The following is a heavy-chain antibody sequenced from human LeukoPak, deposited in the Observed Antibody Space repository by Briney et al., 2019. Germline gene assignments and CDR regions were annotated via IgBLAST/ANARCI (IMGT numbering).Heavy chain of an antibody. Sequence: GSLRLSCAASGFTFRDYYMSWIRQAPGKGLEWVSYISSRSDYTNYADSVKGRFTISRDNAKNSLYLQMNSLRAEDTAVYYCARDKRRGAVAVPFDYWGQGTLVTVSS. CDR2: ISSRSDYT. V-gene: IGHV3-11*06. D-gene: IGHD6-19*01. CDR1: GFTFRDYY. CDR3: ARDKRRGAVAVPFDY. J-gene: IGHJ4*02.